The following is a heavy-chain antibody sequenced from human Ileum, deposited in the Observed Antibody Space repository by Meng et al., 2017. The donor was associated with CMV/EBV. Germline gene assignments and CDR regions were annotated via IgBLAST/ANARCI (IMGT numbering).Heavy chain of an antibody. CDR3: VHRSYSGQDDY. Sequence: QIPPKESGPTLVKPTETRTLTCTFSGFSFITDKAGVGWIRHPPGKALEWLGFIYWDDDTRYSPSLKTRLTITRDTSKNQVILTMTNMDPADTATYFCVHRSYSGQDDYWGQGALVTVSS. CDR2: IYWDDDT. CDR1: GFSFITDKAG. V-gene: IGHV2-5*02. D-gene: IGHD5-12*01. J-gene: IGHJ4*02.